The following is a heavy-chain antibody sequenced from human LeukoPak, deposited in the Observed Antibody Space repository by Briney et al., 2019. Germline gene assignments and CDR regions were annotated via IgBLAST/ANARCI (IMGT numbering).Heavy chain of an antibody. D-gene: IGHD1-26*01. CDR2: INERGTDS. Sequence: GGSLRLSCTASGFTFSGHWIHWVRQAPGMGLVWVSRINERGTDSMYAESVKGRFTISRDNAKNTLYLQMNSLRAEDTAVYYCARTTSMSYVGDAFDIWGQGTMVTVSS. V-gene: IGHV3-74*03. CDR1: GFTFSGHW. J-gene: IGHJ3*02. CDR3: ARTTSMSYVGDAFDI.